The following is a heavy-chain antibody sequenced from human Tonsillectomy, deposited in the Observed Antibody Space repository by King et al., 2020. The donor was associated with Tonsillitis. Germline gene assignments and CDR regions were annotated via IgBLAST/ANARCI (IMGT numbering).Heavy chain of an antibody. CDR3: ARLRQQLARLYFDY. J-gene: IGHJ4*02. D-gene: IGHD6-13*01. V-gene: IGHV4-39*06. CDR2: IYYSGSN. CDR1: GGSISTTSYY. Sequence: LQLQESGPGLVKPSETLSLTCTVSGGSISTTSYYWGWIRQPPGKGLEWIGNIYYSGSNYYNPSLKSRVTISVDTSKNQLALKLSSVTAADTAVYYCARLRQQLARLYFDYWGQGTLVTVSS.